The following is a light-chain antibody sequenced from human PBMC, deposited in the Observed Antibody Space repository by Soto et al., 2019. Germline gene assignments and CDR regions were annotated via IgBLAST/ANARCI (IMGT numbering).Light chain of an antibody. J-gene: IGKJ2*01. Sequence: ESELTQSPGTLSLSPGERATLSCRTSQSVSRNYLAWFQQKPGQAPRLLVYGVSNRATGIPDRFSGSGSGTEFTLTISSLQPEDFATYYCQQSYSTPYTFGQGTELEIK. CDR2: GVS. CDR3: QQSYSTPYT. V-gene: IGKV3-20*01. CDR1: QSVSRNY.